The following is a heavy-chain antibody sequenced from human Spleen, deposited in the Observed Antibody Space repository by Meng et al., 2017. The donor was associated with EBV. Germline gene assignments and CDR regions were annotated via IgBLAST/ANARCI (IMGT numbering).Heavy chain of an antibody. CDR3: ATGWGKANY. V-gene: IGHV4-34*12. CDR2: VIHSGNT. J-gene: IGHJ4*02. D-gene: IGHD3-16*01. CDR1: GDSFSAYY. Sequence: QGQLQQWGAGLLQPSETLSLTCTVYGDSFSAYYWGWIRQPPGRGLEWIGDVIHSGNTSYSPSLKSRVTISVDTSKRQFSLKLRSMTAADTAVYYCATGWGKANYWGQGTLVTVSS.